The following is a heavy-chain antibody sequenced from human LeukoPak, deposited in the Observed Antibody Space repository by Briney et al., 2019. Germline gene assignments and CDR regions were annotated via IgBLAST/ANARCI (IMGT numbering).Heavy chain of an antibody. V-gene: IGHV4-59*01. J-gene: IGHJ4*02. Sequence: SETLSLTCTVSGVSLTSYYWTWIRQSPRKGLEWIAYIHSTGNTKYSPSLKSRVTISVDTSKNQFSLKVNSVTAGDTAMYYCARETLSWGAVAGTFDYWGQGTLVTVSS. CDR2: IHSTGNT. D-gene: IGHD6-19*01. CDR3: ARETLSWGAVAGTFDY. CDR1: GVSLTSYY.